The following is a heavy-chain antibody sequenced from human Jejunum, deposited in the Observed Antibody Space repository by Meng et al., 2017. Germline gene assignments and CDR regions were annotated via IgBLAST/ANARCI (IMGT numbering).Heavy chain of an antibody. J-gene: IGHJ4*02. CDR1: GGSVSSGSYY. CDR2: IYYGGTT. V-gene: IGHV4-61*01. Sequence: QVQPRGSGAGLVGPSGTRSLTCSVFGGSVSSGSYYWSWIRQPPGKGLEWIGYIYYGGTTNYNPSLKSRVTISADTSKNQFSLKLSSVTAADTAVYYCARGSRGYSYGWGQGTLVTVSS. D-gene: IGHD5-18*01. CDR3: ARGSRGYSYG.